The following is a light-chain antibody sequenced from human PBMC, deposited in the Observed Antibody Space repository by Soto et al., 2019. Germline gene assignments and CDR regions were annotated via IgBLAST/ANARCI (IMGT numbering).Light chain of an antibody. Sequence: EIVMTQSPATLSVSPGERATLSCRASQSVSSNLAWYQQKPGQAPRLLIYGASTRATGMPARFSGSGSGTEFTLTISSLQSEDFAVYYCQQYNSWLITFGQGTRLEIK. V-gene: IGKV3-15*01. CDR1: QSVSSN. CDR3: QQYNSWLIT. CDR2: GAS. J-gene: IGKJ5*01.